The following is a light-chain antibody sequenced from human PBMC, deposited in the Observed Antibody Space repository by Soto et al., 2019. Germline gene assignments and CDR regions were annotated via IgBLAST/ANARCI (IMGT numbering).Light chain of an antibody. J-gene: IGKJ5*01. V-gene: IGKV1-39*01. CDR2: AAT. Sequence: DIQMTQSPSSLSASVGDRVTITCRASQSIATYLNWYQHKLGKAPKLLIYAATSLQTGVPSRFSGSGSGTDLTLTISSLQPEDFATYFCQQSYTIPVTFGQGPRLEIK. CDR1: QSIATY. CDR3: QQSYTIPVT.